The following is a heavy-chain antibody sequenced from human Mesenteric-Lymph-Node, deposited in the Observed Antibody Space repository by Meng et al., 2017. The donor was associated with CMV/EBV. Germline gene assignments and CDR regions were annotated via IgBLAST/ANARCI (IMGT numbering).Heavy chain of an antibody. V-gene: IGHV3-48*03. Sequence: GESLKISCAASGFIFSSFEMNWVRQAPGKGLEWVSYISVSGGNIYYADSVRGRFTVSRDNANNSVYLQMNSLRAEDTAVYYCASRNWNLRAMDVWGQGTTVTVSS. CDR1: GFIFSSFE. CDR3: ASRNWNLRAMDV. D-gene: IGHD1-7*01. J-gene: IGHJ6*02. CDR2: ISVSGGNI.